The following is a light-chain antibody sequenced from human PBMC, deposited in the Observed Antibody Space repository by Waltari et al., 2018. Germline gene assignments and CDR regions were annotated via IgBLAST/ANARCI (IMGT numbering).Light chain of an antibody. CDR3: LQYNAFYN. CDR2: KAS. J-gene: IGKJ2*01. V-gene: IGKV1-5*03. Sequence: EIQMNQSPSILSASVGDRVTITCLASERIDSYLACYQQKPGKAPKLLIYKASDLYFGTPSRFSGSGSGTEFTLSISSLHPDDFATYYCLQYNAFYNFGQGTRLEIK. CDR1: ERIDSY.